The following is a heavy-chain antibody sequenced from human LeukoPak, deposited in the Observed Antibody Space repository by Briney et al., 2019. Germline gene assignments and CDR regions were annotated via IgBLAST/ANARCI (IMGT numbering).Heavy chain of an antibody. CDR1: GGSISSYY. D-gene: IGHD3-3*01. CDR2: IYYSGST. CDR3: ARHTPYYDFWSGHPTMGYFDY. V-gene: IGHV4-59*08. Sequence: SETLSLTCTVSGGSISSYYWSWLRQPPGKGLEWIGYIYYSGSTNYNPSLKSRVTISVDTSKNQFSLKLSSVTAADTAVYYCARHTPYYDFWSGHPTMGYFDYWGQGTLVTVSS. J-gene: IGHJ4*02.